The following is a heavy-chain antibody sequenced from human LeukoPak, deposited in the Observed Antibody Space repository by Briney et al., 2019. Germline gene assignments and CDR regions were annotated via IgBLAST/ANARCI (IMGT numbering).Heavy chain of an antibody. J-gene: IGHJ4*02. D-gene: IGHD6-19*01. V-gene: IGHV4-59*01. CDR3: ARGILAVADDY. CDR2: IYYSGST. Sequence: SSETLSLTCTVSVGSISSYYWSWIRQPPGKGVEWIGYIYYSGSTNYNPSLKSRVTISVDTSKNQFSLKLSSVTAADTAVYYCARGILAVADDYWGQGTLVTVSS. CDR1: VGSISSYY.